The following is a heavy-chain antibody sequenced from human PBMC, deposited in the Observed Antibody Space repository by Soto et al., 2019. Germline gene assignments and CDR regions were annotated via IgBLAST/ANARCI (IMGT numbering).Heavy chain of an antibody. CDR2: INAGNGNT. CDR3: AVGIVVVPAAIFPDAFDI. V-gene: IGHV1-3*01. Sequence: ASVKVSCKASGYTFTSYAMHWVRQAPGQRLEWMGWINAGNGNTKYSQKFQGRVTITRDTSASTAYMELSSLRSEDTAVYYCAVGIVVVPAAIFPDAFDIWGQGTMVTVSS. CDR1: GYTFTSYA. J-gene: IGHJ3*02. D-gene: IGHD2-2*01.